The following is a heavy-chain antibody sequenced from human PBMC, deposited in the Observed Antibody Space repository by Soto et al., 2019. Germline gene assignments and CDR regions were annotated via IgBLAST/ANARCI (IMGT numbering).Heavy chain of an antibody. V-gene: IGHV3-33*01. D-gene: IGHD4-17*01. CDR3: AREGQGDYGKFPHPYDYYGMDV. J-gene: IGHJ6*01. Sequence: QVQLVESGGGVVQPGRSLRLSCAASGFTFSSYGMHWVRQAPGKGLEWVAVIWYDGSNKYYADSVKGRFTISRDNYKNTLYLHMNRLSAEDTAVYYCAREGQGDYGKFPHPYDYYGMDVW. CDR1: GFTFSSYG. CDR2: IWYDGSNK.